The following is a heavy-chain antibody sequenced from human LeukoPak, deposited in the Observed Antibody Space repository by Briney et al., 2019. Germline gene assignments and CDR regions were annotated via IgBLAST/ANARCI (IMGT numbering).Heavy chain of an antibody. CDR1: GFTFSSYA. Sequence: GGSLRLSCAASGFTFSSYAMHWVRQAPGKGLEWVAVISYDGSNKYYADSVKGRFTISRDNSESTLYLQMNSLRAEDTALYYCAKPHYYDSGGYLFDSWGQGTLVTVSS. CDR2: ISYDGSNK. V-gene: IGHV3-30-3*01. CDR3: AKPHYYDSGGYLFDS. D-gene: IGHD3-22*01. J-gene: IGHJ4*02.